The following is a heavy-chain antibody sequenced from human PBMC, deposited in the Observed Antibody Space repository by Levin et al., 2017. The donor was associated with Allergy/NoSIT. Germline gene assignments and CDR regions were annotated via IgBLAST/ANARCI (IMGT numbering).Heavy chain of an antibody. V-gene: IGHV4-61*02. CDR1: GGSISSGSYY. CDR2: IYSSGSA. D-gene: IGHD3-10*01. J-gene: IGHJ4*02. CDR3: ARAQVGSAH. Sequence: SETLSLTCKVSGGSISSGSYYWSWIRQPAAKGLEWIGRIYSSGSANYNPSLKSRVTIAVDTYKNQFSLKLSSVTAAATAVYYCARAQVGSAHWGQGTLVTVSP.